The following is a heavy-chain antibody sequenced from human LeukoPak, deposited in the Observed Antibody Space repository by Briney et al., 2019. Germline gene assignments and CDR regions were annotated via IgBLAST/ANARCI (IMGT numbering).Heavy chain of an antibody. J-gene: IGHJ6*02. Sequence: GGSLRLSCAASGFTFSSYSMHWVRQAPGKGREGGAVIWYDGSNKYYADSVKGRFTISRDNSKNTLYLQMNSLRAEDTAVYYCARERYSSSWYPYYYGMDVWAQGTTVTVSS. CDR1: GFTFSSYS. CDR3: ARERYSSSWYPYYYGMDV. CDR2: IWYDGSNK. D-gene: IGHD6-13*01. V-gene: IGHV3-33*01.